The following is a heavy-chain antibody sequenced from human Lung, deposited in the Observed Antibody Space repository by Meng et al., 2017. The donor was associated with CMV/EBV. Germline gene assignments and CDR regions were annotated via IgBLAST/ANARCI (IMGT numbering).Heavy chain of an antibody. V-gene: IGHV4-39*01. D-gene: IGHD2-21*01. CDR2: IYYSGST. Sequence: LXCTVSGGSISSSSYYWGWIRQPPGKGLEWIGSIYYSGSTYYNPSLKSRVTISVDTSKNQFSLKLSSVTAADTAVYYCARQSRRFHYYYGMDVWGQGTTVTVSS. CDR1: GGSISSSSYY. J-gene: IGHJ6*02. CDR3: ARQSRRFHYYYGMDV.